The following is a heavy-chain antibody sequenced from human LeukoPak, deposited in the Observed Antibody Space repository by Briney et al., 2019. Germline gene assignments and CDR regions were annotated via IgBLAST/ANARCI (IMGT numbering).Heavy chain of an antibody. V-gene: IGHV4-61*01. J-gene: IGHJ2*01. CDR3: ARGQGYWYFDL. CDR1: GGSVSSGSYY. Sequence: SETLSLTCTVSGGSVSSGSYYWSWIRQPPGKGLEWIGYIYYSRSTNYNPSLKSRVTISVDTSKNQFSLKLSSVTAADTAVYYCARGQGYWYFDLWGRGTLVTVSS. CDR2: IYYSRST.